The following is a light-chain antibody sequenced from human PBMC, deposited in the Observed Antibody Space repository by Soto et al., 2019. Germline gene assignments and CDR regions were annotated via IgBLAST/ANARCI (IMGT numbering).Light chain of an antibody. CDR3: SSYTSSSTLDVV. V-gene: IGLV2-14*01. Sequence: QSVLTQPASVSGSPGQSITISCTGTSSDVGGYNYVSWYQQHPGKAPKLMMYDVSNRPSGVSNRFSGSKSGNTASLTISGLQDEDEADYYCSSYTSSSTLDVVFGGGTKLTVL. J-gene: IGLJ2*01. CDR2: DVS. CDR1: SSDVGGYNY.